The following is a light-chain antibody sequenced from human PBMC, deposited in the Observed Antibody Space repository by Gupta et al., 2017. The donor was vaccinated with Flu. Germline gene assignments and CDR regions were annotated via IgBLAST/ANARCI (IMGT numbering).Light chain of an antibody. CDR1: QSLLHSNGYNY. CDR2: LGS. V-gene: IGKV2-28*01. Sequence: IVMTQSRLSLPVTPGDPASISCRSSQSLLHSNGYNYLDWYLQKPGQSPQLLIYLGSNRASGVPDRFSGSGSGTDFTLKISRVEADDGGVYYCMQALQTPVTFGQGTRLEIK. J-gene: IGKJ5*01. CDR3: MQALQTPVT.